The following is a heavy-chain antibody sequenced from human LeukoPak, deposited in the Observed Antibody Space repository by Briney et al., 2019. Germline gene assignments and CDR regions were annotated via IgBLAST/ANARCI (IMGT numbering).Heavy chain of an antibody. D-gene: IGHD6-13*01. J-gene: IGHJ6*02. Sequence: SVKVSCKASGGTFSSYAISWVRQAPGQGLEWMGGIIPIFGTANYAQKFQGGVTITADESTSTAYMELSSLRSEDTAVYYCARDLTIGYRAADFYYYYYGMDVWGQGTTVTVSS. CDR3: ARDLTIGYRAADFYYYYYGMDV. CDR1: GGTFSSYA. V-gene: IGHV1-69*13. CDR2: IIPIFGTA.